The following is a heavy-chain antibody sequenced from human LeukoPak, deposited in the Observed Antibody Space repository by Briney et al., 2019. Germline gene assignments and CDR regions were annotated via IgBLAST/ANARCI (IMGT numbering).Heavy chain of an antibody. Sequence: GGSLRLSCAASGFSASDTYMSWVRQAPGKGLEWVSLLYSGGSTHYADSVKGRFTISRDKSKNVLSLQMNSLRAEDTAVYYCARGKSGIYARPFDYWGQGTLVTVSS. CDR2: LYSGGST. D-gene: IGHD1-26*01. V-gene: IGHV3-66*01. CDR3: ARGKSGIYARPFDY. CDR1: GFSASDTY. J-gene: IGHJ4*02.